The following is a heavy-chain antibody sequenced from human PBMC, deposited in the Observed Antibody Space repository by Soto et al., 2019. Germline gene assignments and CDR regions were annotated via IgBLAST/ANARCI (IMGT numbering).Heavy chain of an antibody. D-gene: IGHD4-17*01. CDR1: GFTFSSYA. J-gene: IGHJ4*02. CDR3: AKQDYGDPANYFDY. V-gene: IGHV3-23*01. CDR2: ISGSGGST. Sequence: GGSLRLSCAASGFTFSSYAMSWVRQAPGKGLQWVSAISGSGGSTYYADSVKGRFTISRDNSKNTLYLQMNRLRAEDTAVYYCAKQDYGDPANYFDYWGQGTLVTVSS.